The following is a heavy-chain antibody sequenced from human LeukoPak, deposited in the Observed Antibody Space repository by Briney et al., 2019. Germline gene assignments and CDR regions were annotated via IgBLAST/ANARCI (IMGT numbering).Heavy chain of an antibody. CDR3: ARAGSDPYYFDY. D-gene: IGHD1-14*01. Sequence: PGRSLRLSCAASGFTFSSYGMHWVRQAPGKGLEWVAVIWYDGSNKYYADSVKGRFTISRDNSKNTLYLQMNSLRAEDTAVYYCARAGSDPYYFDYWGQGTLVTVSS. CDR1: GFTFSSYG. CDR2: IWYDGSNK. V-gene: IGHV3-33*01. J-gene: IGHJ4*02.